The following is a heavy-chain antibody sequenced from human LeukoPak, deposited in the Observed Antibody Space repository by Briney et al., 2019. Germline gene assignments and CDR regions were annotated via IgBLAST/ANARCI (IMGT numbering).Heavy chain of an antibody. J-gene: IGHJ4*02. V-gene: IGHV3-23*01. Sequence: GGSLRLSCVAPGFTFSSYAMTWVRQAPGKGLEWVSSIIGNGDSTYYADSVKGRFTISRDNSKNTLYLQMNSLRAEDTAIYYCAKGSKGTYDYWGQGTLVTVSS. CDR2: IIGNGDST. CDR1: GFTFSSYA. CDR3: AKGSKGTYDY.